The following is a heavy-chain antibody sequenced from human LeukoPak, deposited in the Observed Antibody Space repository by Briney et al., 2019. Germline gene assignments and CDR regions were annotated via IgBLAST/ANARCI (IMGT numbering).Heavy chain of an antibody. V-gene: IGHV3-74*01. J-gene: IGHJ4*02. Sequence: PGGSLRLSCAASGFTFSSYWMHWVRQAPGKGLVWVSRINSDGSSTSYADSVKGRFTISRDNAKNTLYLQMNSLRAEDTAVYYCVREHSSGIGGFDYWGQGTLVTVSS. CDR3: VREHSSGIGGFDY. D-gene: IGHD3-22*01. CDR1: GFTFSSYW. CDR2: INSDGSST.